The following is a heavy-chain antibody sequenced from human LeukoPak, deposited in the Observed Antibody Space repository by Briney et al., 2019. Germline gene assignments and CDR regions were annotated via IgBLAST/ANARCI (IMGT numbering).Heavy chain of an antibody. V-gene: IGHV3-73*01. CDR3: TGNYYGSGSYADFDY. CDR2: IRSTANGYAT. CDR1: GSTFSDSA. D-gene: IGHD3-10*01. Sequence: AGGSLRLSCAASGSTFSDSAMHWVRQASGKGLEWVGRIRSTANGYATAYAASVKGRFTISRDDSKNTAYLQMDSLKTEDTAVYYCTGNYYGSGSYADFDYWGQGTLVTVSS. J-gene: IGHJ4*02.